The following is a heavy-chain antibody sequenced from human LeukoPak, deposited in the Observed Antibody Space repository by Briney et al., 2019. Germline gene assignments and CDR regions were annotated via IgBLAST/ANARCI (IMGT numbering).Heavy chain of an antibody. CDR2: IYYSGST. CDR1: GGSISSYY. CDR3: ARDLATAATADRAFDI. J-gene: IGHJ3*02. V-gene: IGHV4-59*01. D-gene: IGHD6-13*01. Sequence: SETLSLTCTVAGGSISSYYWSSVRHPPGKGLEWIGYIYYSGSTNYNPSLKNRVTISVDTSKNQFSLKLSSVTAADTAVYYCARDLATAATADRAFDIWGPGTMVTVSS.